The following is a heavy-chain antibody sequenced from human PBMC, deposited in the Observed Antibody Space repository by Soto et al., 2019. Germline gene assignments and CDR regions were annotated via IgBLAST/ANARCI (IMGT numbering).Heavy chain of an antibody. CDR2: IVPIYRTA. D-gene: IGHD6-13*01. V-gene: IGHV1-69*13. J-gene: IGHJ4*02. CDR3: VRASGANLHSS. CDR1: WRTFRSYR. Sequence: SSVKVSCKASWRTFRSYRMHLGRQAPGQGLEWVGGIVPIYRTADYAQKFQGRVTITADESARTSYMELRSLKSQDTAVYYCVRASGANLHSSWGQRCLDTVSA.